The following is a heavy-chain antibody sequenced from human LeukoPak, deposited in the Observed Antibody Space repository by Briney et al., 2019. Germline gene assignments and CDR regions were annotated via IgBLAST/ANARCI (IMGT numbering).Heavy chain of an antibody. D-gene: IGHD6-6*01. CDR1: RFTFSNYW. Sequence: GRSLRLPCAASRFTFSNYWMSWVRQAPGEGLGWVANINQDGSVKYYVDSIKGRFTISRDNAKNSVFLQMNSLRADDTAVYYCARIGYSSSSLDFWGQGTLVTVSS. CDR3: ARIGYSSSSLDF. J-gene: IGHJ4*02. V-gene: IGHV3-7*01. CDR2: INQDGSVK.